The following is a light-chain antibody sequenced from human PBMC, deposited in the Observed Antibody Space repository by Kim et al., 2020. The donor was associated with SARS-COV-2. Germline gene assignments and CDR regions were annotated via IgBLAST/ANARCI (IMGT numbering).Light chain of an antibody. CDR3: SSLTTSTPGV. CDR2: DVT. V-gene: IGLV2-14*01. Sequence: QSALTQPASVSGSPGQSIAISCTGTNSDVGAHSYVSWYQQHPGKVPKLLIYDVTDRPPGVSDRFSGSKSGNTASLTISGLQAEDEGDYYCSSLTTSTPGVFGGGTQLTVL. CDR1: NSDVGAHSY. J-gene: IGLJ3*02.